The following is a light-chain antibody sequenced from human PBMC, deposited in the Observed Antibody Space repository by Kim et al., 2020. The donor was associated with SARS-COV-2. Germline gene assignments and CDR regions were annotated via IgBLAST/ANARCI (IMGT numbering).Light chain of an antibody. V-gene: IGLV3-21*04. J-gene: IGLJ1*01. CDR1: NIGNKN. CDR3: QVWDSSNDHYV. CDR2: YDH. Sequence: SYELTQPPSVSVAPGKTARITCGGDNIGNKNVHWYQQKPGQAPVLVIYYDHDRPSGNPERFSGSNSGNTATLTISRFEAGDEADYYCQVWDSSNDHYVFATATKVTVL.